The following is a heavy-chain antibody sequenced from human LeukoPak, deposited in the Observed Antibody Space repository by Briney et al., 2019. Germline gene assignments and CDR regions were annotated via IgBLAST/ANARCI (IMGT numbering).Heavy chain of an antibody. D-gene: IGHD3-9*01. CDR1: GGSFSGYY. V-gene: IGHV4-34*01. CDR2: INHSGGI. CDR3: ARKYYDILTGYYSGGSWFDP. Sequence: SETLSLTCAVYGGSFSGYYWSWIRQPPGKGLEWIGEINHSGGINYNPSLKSRVTISVDTSKNQFSLKLSSVTAADTAVYYCARKYYDILTGYYSGGSWFDPWGQGTLVTVSS. J-gene: IGHJ5*02.